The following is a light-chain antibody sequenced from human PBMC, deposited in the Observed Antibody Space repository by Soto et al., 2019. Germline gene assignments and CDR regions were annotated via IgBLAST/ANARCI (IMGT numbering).Light chain of an antibody. CDR3: SSYTSSSTLP. J-gene: IGLJ1*01. CDR2: DVS. Sequence: QSALTQPASVSGSPGQSITISCTGTSSDVGGYNYVSWYQQHPGKAPQLMIYDVSNRPSGVSNRFSGSKSGNTASLTISGLQAEDEADYYCSSYTSSSTLPFGTGTKLTVL. CDR1: SSDVGGYNY. V-gene: IGLV2-14*01.